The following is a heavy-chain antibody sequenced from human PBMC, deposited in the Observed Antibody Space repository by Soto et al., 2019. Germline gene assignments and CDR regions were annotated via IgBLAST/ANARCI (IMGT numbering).Heavy chain of an antibody. CDR1: GGSISGYY. Sequence: SETLSLTCTVSGGSISGYYWSWIRQPPGKGLEWIGNVDYSGGAKSNPSVKRRVSISVDTSKNQFSLNLSSVTAADTAVYYCTRDGDGRMTTNPYYYYGMDVWGPGITVTVSS. J-gene: IGHJ6*02. V-gene: IGHV4-59*01. CDR2: VDYSGGA. D-gene: IGHD2-21*02. CDR3: TRDGDGRMTTNPYYYYGMDV.